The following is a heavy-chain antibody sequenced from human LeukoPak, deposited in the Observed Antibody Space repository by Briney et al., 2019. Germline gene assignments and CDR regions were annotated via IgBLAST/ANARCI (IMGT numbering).Heavy chain of an antibody. CDR3: ARDPSGGFRQLAPSY. D-gene: IGHD2-15*01. CDR1: GFTFSSYS. Sequence: PGGSLRLSCAAPGFTFSSYSMNWVRQAPGKGLEWLSSISSSSSYIYYADSVKGRFTISRDNAKNSLYLQMNSLRAEDTAVYYCARDPSGGFRQLAPSYWGQGTLVTVSS. V-gene: IGHV3-21*01. J-gene: IGHJ4*02. CDR2: ISSSSSYI.